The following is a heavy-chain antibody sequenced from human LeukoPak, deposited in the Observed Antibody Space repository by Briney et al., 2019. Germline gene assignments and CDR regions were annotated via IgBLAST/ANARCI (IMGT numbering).Heavy chain of an antibody. J-gene: IGHJ3*02. CDR1: GFTFSSYA. CDR3: TRNGMTTVTARWGAFDI. CDR2: ISASAGST. V-gene: IGHV3-23*01. D-gene: IGHD4-17*01. Sequence: GGSLRLSCAASGFTFSSYAMTWVRQAPGKGLEWVSSISASAGSTYYADSVKGQFTISRDNSKTTLYLQMNSLRAEDTAVYYCTRNGMTTVTARWGAFDIWGQGTMVTVSS.